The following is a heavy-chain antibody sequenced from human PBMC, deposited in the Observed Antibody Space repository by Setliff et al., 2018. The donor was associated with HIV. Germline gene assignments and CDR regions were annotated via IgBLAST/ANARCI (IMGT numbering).Heavy chain of an antibody. J-gene: IGHJ6*03. Sequence: SETLSLTCTVSGGSISSHYWSWIRQPPGKGLEWIGYIYYSGRTNYNPSLKSRVTISVDTSKNQFSLKLTSVTAADTAVYYCARHPTNWGSTGYYYYYMDVWGRGTTVTVSS. V-gene: IGHV4-59*08. CDR2: IYYSGRT. D-gene: IGHD7-27*01. CDR1: GGSISSHY. CDR3: ARHPTNWGSTGYYYYYMDV.